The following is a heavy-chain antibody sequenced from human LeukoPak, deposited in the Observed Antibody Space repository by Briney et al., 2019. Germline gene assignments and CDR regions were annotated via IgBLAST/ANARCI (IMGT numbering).Heavy chain of an antibody. CDR2: IGGSGGST. CDR1: GFTFSDYY. V-gene: IGHV3-23*01. CDR3: AKEVIAVAADYFDH. J-gene: IGHJ4*02. D-gene: IGHD6-19*01. Sequence: PGGSLRLSCAASGFTFSDYYMSWIRQAPGKGLEWVSAIGGSGGSTYYADSVKGRFTISRDNSKNTLYLQMNSLRAEDTAVYYCAKEVIAVAADYFDHWGQGTLVTVSS.